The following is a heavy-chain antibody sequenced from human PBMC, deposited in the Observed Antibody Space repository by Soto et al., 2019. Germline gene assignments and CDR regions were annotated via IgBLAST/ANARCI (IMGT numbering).Heavy chain of an antibody. CDR2: ISHDGNQK. J-gene: IGHJ5*01. CDR3: VKATLPTAIKFGVDS. D-gene: IGHD2-2*01. CDR1: GFTFSSYA. Sequence: PGGSLRLSCAASGFTFSSYAMSWVRQAPDKGLEWVAVISHDGNQKYYADFAKGRFTISRDNARNTLHLQMNSLRPEDTAFFYCVKATLPTAIKFGVDSWGQGTLVTVSS. V-gene: IGHV3-30*18.